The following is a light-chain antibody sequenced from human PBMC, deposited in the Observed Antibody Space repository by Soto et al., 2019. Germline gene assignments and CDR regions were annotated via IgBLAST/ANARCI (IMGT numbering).Light chain of an antibody. CDR3: HKYGSSPLT. CDR2: GAS. CDR1: QSVTSSS. J-gene: IGKJ4*01. V-gene: IGKV3-20*01. Sequence: EIVLTQSPGTLSLSPGERATLSCRASQSVTSSSLAWYQQKPGQAPRLLVYGASRRATGIPDRFSGSGSGTDFTLTISRLEPQDFAMYYCHKYGSSPLTFGGGTKVEIK.